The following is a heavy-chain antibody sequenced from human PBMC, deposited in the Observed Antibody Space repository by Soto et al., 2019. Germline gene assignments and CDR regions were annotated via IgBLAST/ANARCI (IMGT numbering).Heavy chain of an antibody. CDR2: IIPILGIA. J-gene: IGHJ4*02. Sequence: QVQLVQSGAEVKKPGSSVKVSCKASGGTFSSYTISWVRQAPGQGLEWMGRIIPILGIANYAQKFQGRVTITADKSTSTAYMELSSLRSEDTAGYYCAAHIAAAGTYFDYWGQGTLVTVSS. V-gene: IGHV1-69*02. CDR1: GGTFSSYT. D-gene: IGHD6-13*01. CDR3: AAHIAAAGTYFDY.